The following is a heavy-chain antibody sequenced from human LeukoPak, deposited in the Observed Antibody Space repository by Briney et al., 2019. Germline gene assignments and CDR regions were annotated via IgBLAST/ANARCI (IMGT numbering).Heavy chain of an antibody. J-gene: IGHJ4*02. Sequence: RAGGSLRLSCAASGFTFNSYAMYWVRQAPGKGLEWVSCIFGSGGSAHYADSVKGRFTIFRDNSKNTVYLQMNSLRAEDTAVYYCATTTTGYGSGRYPGWPVDYWGKVTLVTVST. CDR2: IFGSGGSA. D-gene: IGHD6-19*01. V-gene: IGHV3-23*01. CDR3: ATTTTGYGSGRYPGWPVDY. CDR1: GFTFNSYA.